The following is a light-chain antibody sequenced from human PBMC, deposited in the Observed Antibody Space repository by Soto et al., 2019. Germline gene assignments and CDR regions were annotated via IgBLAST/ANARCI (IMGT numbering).Light chain of an antibody. J-gene: IGLJ1*01. V-gene: IGLV2-14*01. CDR1: SSDVGGYNF. Sequence: QSVLNQPASVSGSPGQSITISCTGTSSDVGGYNFVSWYQQHPGKAPKLMIFEVSNRPSGVSNRFSGSKSGDTASLTISGLQAEDEADYYCSSFRSKSPLYVFGTGTKVTVL. CDR2: EVS. CDR3: SSFRSKSPLYV.